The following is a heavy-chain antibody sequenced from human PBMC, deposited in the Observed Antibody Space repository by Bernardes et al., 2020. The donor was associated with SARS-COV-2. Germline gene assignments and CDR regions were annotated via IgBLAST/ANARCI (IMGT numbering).Heavy chain of an antibody. CDR2: ISGDGGST. Sequence: GRSLRLSCAASGFTFDDYAMHWVRQAPGKGLEWVSLISGDGGSTYYADSVKGRFTISRDNSKNSLYLQMNSLRTEDTALYYCAKDLGYSYGYLVLGYWGQGTLVTVSS. J-gene: IGHJ4*02. CDR3: AKDLGYSYGYLVLGY. CDR1: GFTFDDYA. V-gene: IGHV3-43*02. D-gene: IGHD5-18*01.